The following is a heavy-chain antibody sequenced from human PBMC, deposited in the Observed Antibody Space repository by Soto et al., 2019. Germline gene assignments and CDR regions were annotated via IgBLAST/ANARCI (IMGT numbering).Heavy chain of an antibody. CDR3: ARGDYYDSSGYFNWFDP. CDR2: IYYSGST. Sequence: SETLSLTCTVSGGSISSYYWSWIRQPPGKGLEWIGYIYYSGSTNYNPSLKSRVTISVDTSKNQFSLKLSSVTAADTAVYYCARGDYYDSSGYFNWFDPWGQGTLVTSPQ. V-gene: IGHV4-59*01. D-gene: IGHD3-22*01. CDR1: GGSISSYY. J-gene: IGHJ5*02.